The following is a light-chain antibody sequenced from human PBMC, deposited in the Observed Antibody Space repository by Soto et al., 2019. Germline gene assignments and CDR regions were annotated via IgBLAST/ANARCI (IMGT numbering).Light chain of an antibody. CDR1: QRLLHSNGYNY. J-gene: IGKJ5*01. Sequence: MTQSPLSLPVLPGGPASISCRSSQRLLHSNGYNYLDWYQQKPGKAPKLLIYAASNLQSGVPSRFSGSGSGTDFTLTVYDLQPEDFATYYCQQSHSSPTTCGQGTQLEIK. CDR3: QQSHSSPTT. V-gene: IGKV1-39*01. CDR2: AAS.